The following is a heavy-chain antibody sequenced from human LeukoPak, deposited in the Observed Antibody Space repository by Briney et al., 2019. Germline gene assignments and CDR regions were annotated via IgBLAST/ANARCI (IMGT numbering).Heavy chain of an antibody. J-gene: IGHJ5*02. CDR1: GYTFTNYW. D-gene: IGHD3-10*01. CDR3: ARLGVKMVRGVSLKRSGGHWFDP. V-gene: IGHV5-51*01. Sequence: GESLKISCKVGGYTFTNYWIVWVRQMPGKGREGMGFIFPDDSETKYSPSFQGQVTISADKSIGTAYLQWSALKASDSAMYYCARLGVKMVRGVSLKRSGGHWFDPWGQGTLVTVSS. CDR2: IFPDDSET.